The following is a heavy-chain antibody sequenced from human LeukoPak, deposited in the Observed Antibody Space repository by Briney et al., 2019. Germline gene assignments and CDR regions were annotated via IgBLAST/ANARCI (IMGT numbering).Heavy chain of an antibody. V-gene: IGHV3-9*01. D-gene: IGHD6-19*01. CDR2: ISWNSGSI. CDR1: GFTFDDYA. CDR3: ARDRYSSGWYTVYFDY. Sequence: GGSLRLSCAASGFTFDDYAMHWVRQAPGKGLEWVSGISWNSGSIGYADSVKGRFTISRDNAKNSLYLQMNSLRAEDTAVYYCARDRYSSGWYTVYFDYWGQGTLVTVSS. J-gene: IGHJ4*02.